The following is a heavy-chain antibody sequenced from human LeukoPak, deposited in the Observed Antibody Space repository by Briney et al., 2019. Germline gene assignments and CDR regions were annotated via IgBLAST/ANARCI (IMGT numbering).Heavy chain of an antibody. CDR1: GFNFSRNW. V-gene: IGHV3-7*01. D-gene: IGHD3-16*01. CDR2: IKEDGSEK. J-gene: IGHJ5*02. Sequence: GGSLRLSCAASGFNFSRNWMSWVRQAPGKGLEWVTNIKEDGSEKYYVDSVKGRFTISRDNAKNSLFLQMNSLRVEDTAVYYCARDDEITLGTVSWGQGTLVTVSS. CDR3: ARDDEITLGTVS.